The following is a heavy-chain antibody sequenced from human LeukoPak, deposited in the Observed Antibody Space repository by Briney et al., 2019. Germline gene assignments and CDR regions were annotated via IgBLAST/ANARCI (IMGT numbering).Heavy chain of an antibody. J-gene: IGHJ4*02. CDR1: GFTFSSYG. CDR3: ARSYRDYYDSSGYYYMGYFDY. D-gene: IGHD3-22*01. V-gene: IGHV3-33*01. CDR2: IWYDGSNK. Sequence: PGRSLRLSCAASGFTFSSYGMHWVRQAPGKGLEWVAVIWYDGSNKYYADSVKGRFTISRDNSKNTLYLQMNSLRAEDTAVYYCARSYRDYYDSSGYYYMGYFDYWGQGTLVTVSS.